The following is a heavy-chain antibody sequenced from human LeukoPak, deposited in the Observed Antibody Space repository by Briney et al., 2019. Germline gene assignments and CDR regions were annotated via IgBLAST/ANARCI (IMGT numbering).Heavy chain of an antibody. V-gene: IGHV4-34*01. D-gene: IGHD3-10*01. CDR3: ARGRSYYYGSGSYFSYYFDY. J-gene: IGHJ4*02. CDR1: GVSFSGYY. Sequence: PSETLSLTCAVYGVSFSGYYWSWIRQPPGKGLEWIGEINHSGSTNYNPSLKSRVTISVDTSKNQFSLKLSSVTAADTAVYYCARGRSYYYGSGSYFSYYFDYWGQGTLVTVSS. CDR2: INHSGST.